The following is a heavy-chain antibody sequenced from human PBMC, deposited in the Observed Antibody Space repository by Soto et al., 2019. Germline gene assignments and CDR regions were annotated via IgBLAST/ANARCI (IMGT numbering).Heavy chain of an antibody. CDR2: IWYDGSNK. D-gene: IGHD5-12*01. Sequence: PGGSLRLSCEASGFTFSSYGMHWVRQAPGKGLEWVAVIWYDGSNKYYADSVKGRFTISRDNSKNTLYLQMNSLRAEDTAVYYCARLNGYDSYFDYWGQGTLVTVSS. CDR1: GFTFSSYG. CDR3: ARLNGYDSYFDY. J-gene: IGHJ4*02. V-gene: IGHV3-33*01.